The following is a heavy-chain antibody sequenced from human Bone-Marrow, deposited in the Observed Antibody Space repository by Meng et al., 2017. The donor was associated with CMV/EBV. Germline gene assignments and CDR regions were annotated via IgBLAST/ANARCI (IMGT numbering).Heavy chain of an antibody. V-gene: IGHV4-59*03. CDR2: IYYSGSS. Sequence: SETMSITCTVSGGSISSYYWSWIRQPPGKGLEWIGYIYYSGSSNYNPSLKSRVTISVDTSKNQFSLKLSSVTAADTAVYYCAPQVDGYRVDYWGQGTLVSVSS. D-gene: IGHD5-24*01. CDR1: GGSISSYY. J-gene: IGHJ4*02. CDR3: APQVDGYRVDY.